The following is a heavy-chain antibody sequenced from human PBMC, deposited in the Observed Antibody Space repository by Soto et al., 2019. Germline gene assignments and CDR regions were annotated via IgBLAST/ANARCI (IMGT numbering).Heavy chain of an antibody. J-gene: IGHJ4*02. V-gene: IGHV3-48*03. D-gene: IGHD3-10*01. CDR3: VYGYYFDY. Sequence: GGAPRPSFGASGFTFSSYEINWVRQAPGKGLEWVSFISSSGSTIYYADSVKGRFTISRDNAKNSLYLQMNSLRAEDTAVYYCVYGYYFDYWGQGTLVTVSS. CDR2: ISSSGSTI. CDR1: GFTFSSYE.